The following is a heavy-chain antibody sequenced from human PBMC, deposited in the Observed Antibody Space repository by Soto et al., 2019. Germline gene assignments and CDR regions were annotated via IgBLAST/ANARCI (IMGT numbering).Heavy chain of an antibody. V-gene: IGHV3-48*01. Sequence: GSLRLSCAASGFTFSSYSMNWVRQAPGKGLEWVSYISSSTSTIYYADSVKGRFTISRDNAKNSLYLQMNSLRAEDTAVYYCARDLGIVVVPAAIWACDYWGQGTLVTVSS. CDR3: ARDLGIVVVPAAIWACDY. J-gene: IGHJ4*02. CDR1: GFTFSSYS. CDR2: ISSSTSTI. D-gene: IGHD2-2*03.